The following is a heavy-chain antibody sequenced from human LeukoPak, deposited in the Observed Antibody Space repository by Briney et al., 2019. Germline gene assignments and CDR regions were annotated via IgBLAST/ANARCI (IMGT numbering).Heavy chain of an antibody. J-gene: IGHJ6*02. V-gene: IGHV1-2*02. Sequence: GASVKVSCKASGYTFTGYYMHWVRQAPGQGLEWMGWINPNSGGTNYAQKFQGRVTMTRDTSISTAYMELSRLRSDDTAVYYCARVATIGYYYYGMDVWGPGTTVTVSS. D-gene: IGHD5-12*01. CDR2: INPNSGGT. CDR1: GYTFTGYY. CDR3: ARVATIGYYYYGMDV.